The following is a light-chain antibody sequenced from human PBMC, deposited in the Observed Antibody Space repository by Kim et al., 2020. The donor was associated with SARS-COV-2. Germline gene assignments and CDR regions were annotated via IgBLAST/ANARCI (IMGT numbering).Light chain of an antibody. Sequence: LSPGERATLPCRASQNVDIYVAWYQQKVGRAPRLLIYDASNRAAGIPARFSGSGSGTDFTLTISSLEPEDFAIYYCQQRHSWPRTFGQGTKVDIK. J-gene: IGKJ1*01. CDR2: DAS. CDR1: QNVDIY. CDR3: QQRHSWPRT. V-gene: IGKV3-11*01.